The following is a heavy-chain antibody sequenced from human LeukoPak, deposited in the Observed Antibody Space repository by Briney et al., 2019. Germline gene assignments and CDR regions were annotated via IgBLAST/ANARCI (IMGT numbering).Heavy chain of an antibody. CDR2: IKSKTDGGTT. D-gene: IGHD3-10*01. J-gene: IGHJ4*02. CDR3: TTNFYGSGPLDY. Sequence: GGSLRLSCAASGFTFSNAWMSWVRQAPGKGLEWVGRIKSKTDGGTTDYAAPVKDRFTISRDDSKNTLYLQMNSPKTEDTAMYYCTTNFYGSGPLDYWGQGTLVTVSS. CDR1: GFTFSNAW. V-gene: IGHV3-15*01.